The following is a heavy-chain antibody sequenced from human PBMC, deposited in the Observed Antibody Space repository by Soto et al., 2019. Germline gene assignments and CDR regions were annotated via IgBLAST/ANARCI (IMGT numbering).Heavy chain of an antibody. CDR3: VRFGSIFSHRYLNWFAF. V-gene: IGHV1-18*01. CDR2: LSAYNGNT. Sequence: SGRVACKGPRYTVTVYAMPCAGQAPGQGIEWMGWLSAYNGNTNYAQKLHGRVTMTPDTSTSTAYMELTSLRSDDTAVHYCVRFGSIFSHRYLNWFAFWGQGTPVTLSS. CDR1: RYTVTVYA. J-gene: IGHJ5*01. D-gene: IGHD6-13*01.